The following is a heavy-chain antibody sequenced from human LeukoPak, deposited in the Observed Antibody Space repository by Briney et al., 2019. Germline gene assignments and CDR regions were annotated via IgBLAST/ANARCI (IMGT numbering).Heavy chain of an antibody. Sequence: SVTVSCKASGGTFSSYAISWVRQAPGQGLEWMGRIIPILGIANYAQKFQGRVTITADKSTSTAYMELSSLRSEDTAVYYCARSLGAAAGTVDYWGQGTLVTVSS. V-gene: IGHV1-69*04. J-gene: IGHJ4*02. CDR3: ARSLGAAAGTVDY. CDR1: GGTFSSYA. CDR2: IIPILGIA. D-gene: IGHD6-13*01.